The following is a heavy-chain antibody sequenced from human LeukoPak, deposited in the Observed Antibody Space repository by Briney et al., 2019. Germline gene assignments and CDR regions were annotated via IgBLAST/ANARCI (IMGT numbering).Heavy chain of an antibody. V-gene: IGHV4-39*07. CDR1: GGSISSSSYY. CDR3: ARTTEGYAGGPGYSYYYYMDV. CDR2: IYYSGST. J-gene: IGHJ6*03. Sequence: SETLSLTCTVSGGSISSSSYYWGWIRQPPGKGLEWIGSIYYSGSTYYNPSLKSRVTISVDTSKNQVSLKLRSVTAADAAVYYCARTTEGYAGGPGYSYYYYMDVWGKGTTVTISS. D-gene: IGHD5-12*01.